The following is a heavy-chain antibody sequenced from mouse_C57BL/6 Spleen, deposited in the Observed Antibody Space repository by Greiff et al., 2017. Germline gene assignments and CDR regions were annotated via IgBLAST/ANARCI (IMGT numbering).Heavy chain of an antibody. J-gene: IGHJ1*03. CDR1: GYTFTSYW. V-gene: IGHV1-69*01. CDR3: ARRGFTTVVATWNWYFDV. CDR2: IDPSDSYT. D-gene: IGHD1-1*01. Sequence: QVQLQQPGAELVMPGASVKLSCKASGYTFTSYWLHWVKQRPGQGLEWIGEIDPSDSYTNYNQKFKGKSTLTVDKSSSTAYMQLSSLTSEDSAVYYCARRGFTTVVATWNWYFDVWGTGTTVTVSS.